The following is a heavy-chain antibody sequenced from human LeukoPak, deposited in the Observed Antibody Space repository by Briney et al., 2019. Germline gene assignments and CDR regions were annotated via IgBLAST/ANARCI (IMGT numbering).Heavy chain of an antibody. CDR1: GGSISSGDYY. CDR3: TRGSSGYFDY. J-gene: IGHJ4*02. V-gene: IGHV4-30-4*08. D-gene: IGHD3-22*01. CDR2: IYYSGST. Sequence: PSETLSLTCTVSGGSISSGDYYWSWIRQPPGKGLEWIGYIYYSGSTYYNPSLKSRVTIPVDTSKNQFSLKLSSVTAADTAVYYCTRGSSGYFDYWGQGTLVTVSS.